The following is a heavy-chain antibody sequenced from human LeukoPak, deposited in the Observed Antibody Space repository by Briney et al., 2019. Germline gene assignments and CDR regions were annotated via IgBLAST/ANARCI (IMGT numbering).Heavy chain of an antibody. CDR2: INTDGSST. CDR1: GFTFSSYW. CDR3: ATEDAVLGNAFDI. Sequence: GGSLRLSCAASGFTFSSYWMHWVRQAPGKGLVWVSRINTDGSSTGYADSVKGRFTISRDNAKNTLYLQMSSLRAEDTAVYYCATEDAVLGNAFDIWGQGTMVTVSS. J-gene: IGHJ3*02. D-gene: IGHD6-19*01. V-gene: IGHV3-74*01.